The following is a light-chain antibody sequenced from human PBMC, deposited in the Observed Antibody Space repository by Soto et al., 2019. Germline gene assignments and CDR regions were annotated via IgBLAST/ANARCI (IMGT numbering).Light chain of an antibody. CDR2: DAS. CDR3: QQYHTSSIT. J-gene: IGKJ5*01. CDR1: QTISSW. Sequence: GDRVTITGRASQTISSWLAWYQQKPGKAPTLLIYDASTLERGVPSRFSGTGSGTEFTLSIDSLQPDDFATYYCQQYHTSSITFGQGTRLEIK. V-gene: IGKV1-5*01.